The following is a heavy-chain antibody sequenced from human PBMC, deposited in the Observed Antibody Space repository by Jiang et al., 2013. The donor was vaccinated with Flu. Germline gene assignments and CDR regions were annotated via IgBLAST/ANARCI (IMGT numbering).Heavy chain of an antibody. J-gene: IGHJ5*02. D-gene: IGHD6-13*01. CDR1: GGSISSYY. CDR2: IYYSGST. V-gene: IGHV4-59*01. Sequence: GSGLVKPSETLSLTCTVSGGSISSYYWSWIRQPPGKGLEWIGYIYYSGSTNYNPSLKSRVTISVDTSKNQFSLKLSSVTAADTAVYYCARDGRPYSSRHWFDPWGQGTLVTVSS. CDR3: ARDGRPYSSRHWFDP.